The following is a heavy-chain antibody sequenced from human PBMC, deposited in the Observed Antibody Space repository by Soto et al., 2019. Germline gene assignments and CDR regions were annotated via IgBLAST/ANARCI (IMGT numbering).Heavy chain of an antibody. Sequence: SVKVSCKASGFTFTSSAVQWVRQARGQRLEWIGWIVVGSGNTNYAQKFQERVTITRDMSTSTAYMELSSLRPEDTAVYYCAAVGSSSWRDYYYYYGMDVWGQGTTVTVSS. D-gene: IGHD6-13*01. V-gene: IGHV1-58*01. J-gene: IGHJ6*02. CDR2: IVVGSGNT. CDR3: AAVGSSSWRDYYYYYGMDV. CDR1: GFTFTSSA.